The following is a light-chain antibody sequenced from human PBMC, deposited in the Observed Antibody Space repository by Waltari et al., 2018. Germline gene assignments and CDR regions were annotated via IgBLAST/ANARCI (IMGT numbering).Light chain of an antibody. Sequence: EKVMTQSPATLSVSPGERATLSCRASQSISTNLAWYQQKPGQAPRLLIYGASPRATGIPARFSGSGSGTEFTLSISSLQSEDFAIYYCQQYSNWPRTFGQGTKVEIK. CDR3: QQYSNWPRT. CDR1: QSISTN. V-gene: IGKV3-15*01. J-gene: IGKJ1*01. CDR2: GAS.